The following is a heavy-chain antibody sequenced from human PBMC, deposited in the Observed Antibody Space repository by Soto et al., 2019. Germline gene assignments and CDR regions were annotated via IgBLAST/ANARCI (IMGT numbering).Heavy chain of an antibody. CDR3: ARAVRLKYYYDSSGSQDNWFDP. CDR2: IYYSGST. Sequence: QVQLQESGPGLVKPSETLSLTCTVSGGSVSSGSYYWSWIRQPPGKGLEWIGYIYYSGSTNYNPSHKSRVTISVNTSKNQFSLKLSSVTAADTAVYYCARAVRLKYYYDSSGSQDNWFDPWGQGTLVTVSS. V-gene: IGHV4-61*01. D-gene: IGHD3-22*01. J-gene: IGHJ5*02. CDR1: GGSVSSGSYY.